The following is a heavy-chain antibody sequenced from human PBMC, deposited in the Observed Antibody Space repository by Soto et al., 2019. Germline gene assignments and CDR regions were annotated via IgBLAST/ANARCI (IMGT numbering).Heavy chain of an antibody. V-gene: IGHV1-18*01. Sequence: GASVKVSFKASGYTFTSYGISWVRQAPGQGLEWMGWISAYNGNTNYAQKLQGRVTMTTDTSTSTAYMELRSLRSDDAAVYYCARGKDDILTGYFDYWGQGTMVTVSS. J-gene: IGHJ4*02. CDR3: ARGKDDILTGYFDY. CDR2: ISAYNGNT. D-gene: IGHD3-9*01. CDR1: GYTFTSYG.